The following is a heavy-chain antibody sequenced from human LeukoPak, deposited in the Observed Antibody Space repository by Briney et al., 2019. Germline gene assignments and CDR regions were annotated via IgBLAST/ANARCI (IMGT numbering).Heavy chain of an antibody. D-gene: IGHD3-10*01. J-gene: IGHJ4*02. CDR1: GFTFSDYY. Sequence: GGSLTLSCAASGFTFSDYYMSWIRQAPGKGLEWVSYISSSGSTIYYADSVKGRFTISRDNAKNSLYLQMNSLRAEDTAVYYCARDITSLSASFDYWGQGTLVTVSS. V-gene: IGHV3-11*01. CDR3: ARDITSLSASFDY. CDR2: ISSSGSTI.